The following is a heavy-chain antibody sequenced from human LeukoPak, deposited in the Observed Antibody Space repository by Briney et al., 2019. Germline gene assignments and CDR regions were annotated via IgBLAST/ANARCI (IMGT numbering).Heavy chain of an antibody. CDR3: ARDSGMVRGTVDY. J-gene: IGHJ4*02. Sequence: ASVKLSCTSSGYTFTSYYMYWVRQAPGQGIELMGIINPSGGSTSYAQKFHGKLTMTRDTYTSIVYVELSSVRSEDTAVYYCARDSGMVRGTVDYWGQGTLDTVSS. D-gene: IGHD3-10*01. V-gene: IGHV1-46*01. CDR1: GYTFTSYY. CDR2: INPSGGST.